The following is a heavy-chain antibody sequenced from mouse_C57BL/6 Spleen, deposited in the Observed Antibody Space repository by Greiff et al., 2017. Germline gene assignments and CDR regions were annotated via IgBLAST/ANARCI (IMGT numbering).Heavy chain of an antibody. Sequence: EVQRVESGGGLVQPGGSLSLSCAASGFTFTDYYMSWVRQPPGKALEWLGFIRNKANGYTTEYSASGKGRFKISRDNSQRILYLQMNALRAEDSATYYCARYLGSSRYYAMHYWGQGTSVTVSS. CDR3: ARYLGSSRYYAMHY. D-gene: IGHD1-1*01. V-gene: IGHV7-3*01. CDR2: IRNKANGYTT. CDR1: GFTFTDYY. J-gene: IGHJ4*01.